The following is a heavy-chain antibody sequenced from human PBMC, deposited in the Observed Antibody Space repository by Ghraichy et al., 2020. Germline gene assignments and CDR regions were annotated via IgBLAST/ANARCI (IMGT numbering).Heavy chain of an antibody. V-gene: IGHV3-23*01. D-gene: IGHD4-17*01. CDR1: GFTFSSYA. CDR3: AKDRTEVTTGY. Sequence: GGSLRLSCAASGFTFSSYAMSWVRQAPGKGLEWVSAISGSGGSTYYADSVKGRFTISRDNSKSTLYLQMNSLRAEDTAVYYCAKDRTEVTTGYWGQGTLVTVSS. J-gene: IGHJ4*02. CDR2: ISGSGGST.